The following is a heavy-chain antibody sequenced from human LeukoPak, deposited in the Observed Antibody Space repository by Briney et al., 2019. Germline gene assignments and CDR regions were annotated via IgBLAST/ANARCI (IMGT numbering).Heavy chain of an antibody. CDR1: GFTFSSYD. J-gene: IGHJ3*02. D-gene: IGHD4-17*01. Sequence: GGSLRLSCAASGFTFSSYDMHWVRQATGKGLEWVSAIGTAGDTYYPGSVKGRFTISRENAKNSLYLQMNSLRAGDTAVYYCARGGGDYPSDAFDIWGQGTMVTVSS. CDR2: IGTAGDT. V-gene: IGHV3-13*01. CDR3: ARGGGDYPSDAFDI.